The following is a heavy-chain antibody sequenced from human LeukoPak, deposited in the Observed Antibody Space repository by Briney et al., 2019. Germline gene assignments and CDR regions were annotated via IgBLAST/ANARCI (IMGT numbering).Heavy chain of an antibody. V-gene: IGHV3-74*01. Sequence: PGGSLRLSCAASGFTFSSYWMHWVRQAPGKGLVWVSSIKGDGSSTNYADYVKGRFTISRDNAKNTLYLQVNSLRAEDTAMYYCSRGVPYHYGTDVWGQGTTVTVSS. CDR3: SRGVPYHYGTDV. CDR2: IKGDGSST. CDR1: GFTFSSYW. J-gene: IGHJ6*01.